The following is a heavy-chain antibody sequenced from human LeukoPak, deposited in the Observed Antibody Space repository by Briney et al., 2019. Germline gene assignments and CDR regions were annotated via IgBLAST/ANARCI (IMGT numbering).Heavy chain of an antibody. D-gene: IGHD1-26*01. CDR1: GGTFSSYA. CDR2: ISAYNGNT. CDR3: ARDGGIVPAEFDY. Sequence: GSSVKVSCKASGGTFSSYAISWVRQSPGQGLEWMGWISAYNGNTNYAQKLQGRVTMTTDTSTSTAYMELRSLRSDDTAVYYCARDGGIVPAEFDYWGQGTLVTVSS. J-gene: IGHJ4*02. V-gene: IGHV1-18*01.